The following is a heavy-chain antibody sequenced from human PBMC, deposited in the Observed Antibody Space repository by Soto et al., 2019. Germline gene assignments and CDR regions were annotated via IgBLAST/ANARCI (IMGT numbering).Heavy chain of an antibody. D-gene: IGHD2-21*02. J-gene: IGHJ5*02. CDR1: GGTFSSYA. CDR3: AREHCGCDCYSRPGNGFDP. Sequence: QVQLVQSGAEVKKPGSSVKVSCKASGGTFSSYAISWVRQAPGQGLEWMGGIIPIFGTANYAQKFQGSVTITAGESTSTADMELSSVRSEDTAVYYCAREHCGCDCYSRPGNGFDPWGQGTLVTVSS. CDR2: IIPIFGTA. V-gene: IGHV1-69*01.